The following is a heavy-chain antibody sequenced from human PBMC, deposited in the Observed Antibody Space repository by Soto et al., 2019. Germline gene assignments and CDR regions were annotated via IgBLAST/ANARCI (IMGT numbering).Heavy chain of an antibody. Sequence: GASVKVSCKVSGYTLTELSMHCVRQAPGKGLEWMGGINAENGDTNYSQKFQGRVTITRDTSASTAYMELSSLRSEDTAVYYCARGGYYYGSGSPGPDYWGQGTLVTVSS. D-gene: IGHD3-10*01. V-gene: IGHV1-24*01. CDR3: ARGGYYYGSGSPGPDY. J-gene: IGHJ4*02. CDR2: INAENGDT. CDR1: GYTLTELS.